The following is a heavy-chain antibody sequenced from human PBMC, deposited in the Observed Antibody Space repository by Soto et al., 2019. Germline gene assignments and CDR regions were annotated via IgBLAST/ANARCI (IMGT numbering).Heavy chain of an antibody. Sequence: ASVKVSCKASGFTFTSSAMQWVRQARGQRLEWIGWIVVGSGNTNYAQKFQERVTITRDMSTSTAYMEMSSLRSEDTAVYYCVAASREYCSGGSCYIYMDVWGKGTTVTVSS. V-gene: IGHV1-58*02. CDR1: GFTFTSSA. CDR2: IVVGSGNT. J-gene: IGHJ6*03. D-gene: IGHD2-15*01. CDR3: VAASREYCSGGSCYIYMDV.